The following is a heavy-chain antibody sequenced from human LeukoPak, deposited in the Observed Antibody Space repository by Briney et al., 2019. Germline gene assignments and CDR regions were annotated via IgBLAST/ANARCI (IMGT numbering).Heavy chain of an antibody. Sequence: GASVKVSCKASGGTFSSYAISWVRQAPGQGLEWMGGIIPIFGRENYAQKFQGRVTITTDESKSTAYMELSSLRSEDTAVYYCARGCGDFGGGSAYYYYYYMDVWRKGTTVTVSS. CDR3: ARGCGDFGGGSAYYYYYYMDV. D-gene: IGHD3-3*01. V-gene: IGHV1-69*05. CDR1: GGTFSSYA. CDR2: IIPIFGRE. J-gene: IGHJ6*03.